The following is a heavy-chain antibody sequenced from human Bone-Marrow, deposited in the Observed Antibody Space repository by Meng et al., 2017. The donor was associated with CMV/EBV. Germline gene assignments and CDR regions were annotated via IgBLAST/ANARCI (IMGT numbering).Heavy chain of an antibody. J-gene: IGHJ5*02. CDR1: GYTITGYY. CDR2: INPNSGGT. D-gene: IGHD3-10*01. CDR3: ARPLESVGSGSSWFDP. V-gene: IGHV1-2*02. Sequence: ASVQVSCKASGYTITGYYMHWVRQAPGQGREWMGWINPNSGGTNYAQKFQGRVTMNRDTSISTAYLELSSLRSDDAAVYYCARPLESVGSGSSWFDPWGQGTLVTVSS.